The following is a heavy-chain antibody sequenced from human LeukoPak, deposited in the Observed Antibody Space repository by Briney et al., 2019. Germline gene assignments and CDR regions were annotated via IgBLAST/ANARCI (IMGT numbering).Heavy chain of an antibody. CDR3: ARVGSAWFGELSFDY. D-gene: IGHD3-10*01. CDR1: GYTFTSYD. Sequence: ASVKVSCKASGYTFTSYDINWVRQATGQGLEWMGWMNPNSGNTGYAQKFQGRVTMTRDTSISTAYMELSRLRSDDTAVYYCARVGSAWFGELSFDYWGQGTLVTVSS. J-gene: IGHJ4*02. V-gene: IGHV1-8*01. CDR2: MNPNSGNT.